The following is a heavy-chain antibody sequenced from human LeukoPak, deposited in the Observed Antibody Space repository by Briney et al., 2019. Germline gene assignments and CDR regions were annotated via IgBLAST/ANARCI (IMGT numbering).Heavy chain of an antibody. CDR2: LYYSGSTNT. Sequence: PSETLSLTCTVSGGSITSSSYYWSWIRQPPGKGLEWIGYLYYSGSTNTNYNPSLTSRATISVDTSKNQFSLKLSSVTAADTAVYYCARGRDYDSTTYWGDYYMDVWGKGTTVTVSS. J-gene: IGHJ6*03. D-gene: IGHD2/OR15-2a*01. CDR3: ARGRDYDSTTYWGDYYMDV. CDR1: GGSITSSSYY. V-gene: IGHV4-61*01.